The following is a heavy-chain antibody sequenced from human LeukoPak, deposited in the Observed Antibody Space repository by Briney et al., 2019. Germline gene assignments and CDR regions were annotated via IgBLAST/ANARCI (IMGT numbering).Heavy chain of an antibody. CDR2: ISSTGGNT. CDR3: ARRGESTNYGDYRFDS. D-gene: IGHD4-17*01. CDR1: GFTFSSYA. J-gene: IGHJ4*02. V-gene: IGHV3-23*01. Sequence: GRSLRLSCAVSGFTFSSYAMSWVRQAPGKGLEWVSAISSTGGNTYHADSVKGRFTISRDNSKNTLYLQMNSLRVEDTAVYYCARRGESTNYGDYRFDSWGQGTLVIVSS.